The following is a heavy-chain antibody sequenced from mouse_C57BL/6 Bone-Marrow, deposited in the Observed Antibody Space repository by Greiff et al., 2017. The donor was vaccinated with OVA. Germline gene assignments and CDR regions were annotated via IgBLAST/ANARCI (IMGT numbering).Heavy chain of an antibody. J-gene: IGHJ4*01. CDR2: IDPSDSYT. CDR3: ASSTTVVPCAMDY. V-gene: IGHV1-50*01. D-gene: IGHD1-1*01. Sequence: VQLQQPGAELVKPGASVKLSCKASGYTFTSYWMQWVKQRPGQGLEWIGEIDPSDSYTNYNQKFKGKATLTVDTSSSTAYMQLSSLTSEDSAVYYCASSTTVVPCAMDYWGQGTSVTVSS. CDR1: GYTFTSYW.